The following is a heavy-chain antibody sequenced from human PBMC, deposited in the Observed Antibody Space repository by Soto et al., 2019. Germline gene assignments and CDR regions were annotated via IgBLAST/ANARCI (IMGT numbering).Heavy chain of an antibody. CDR2: IRGRGSST. CDR1: GFTFINYA. V-gene: IGHV3-23*01. Sequence: PGGSLRLSCAASGFTFINYAMSWVRQAPGKGLEWVSSIRGRGSSTYYADSVKGRFTISRDNSKNTLNLQMTSLRAEDTAVYYCAKDLGYGDSYWGQGTLVTVSS. J-gene: IGHJ4*02. CDR3: AKDLGYGDSY. D-gene: IGHD4-17*01.